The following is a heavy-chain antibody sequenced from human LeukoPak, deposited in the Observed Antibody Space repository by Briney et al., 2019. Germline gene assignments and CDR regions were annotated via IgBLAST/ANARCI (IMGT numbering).Heavy chain of an antibody. CDR1: GGSISSYY. J-gene: IGHJ4*02. V-gene: IGHV4-4*07. D-gene: IGHD1-7*01. CDR2: IYTSGSN. CDR3: ARFRRQTTDY. Sequence: SETLSLTCTVSGGSISSYYWSCFRQPAGKGLEWIGRIYTSGSNNYNTSLKSRVTMSVDTSKNQFSLKLSCVTAADTPVYSCARFRRQTTDYWGQGTLVTVSP.